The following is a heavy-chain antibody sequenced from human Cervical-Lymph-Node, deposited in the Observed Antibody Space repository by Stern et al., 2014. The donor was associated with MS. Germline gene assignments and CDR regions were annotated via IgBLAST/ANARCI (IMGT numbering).Heavy chain of an antibody. CDR3: AREGGNTAEYFQH. V-gene: IGHV3-33*01. J-gene: IGHJ1*01. Sequence: MQLVESGGGVVQPGRSLRLSCAASGFTFSSSGMNWVRQAPGKGLEWLAIIWYDGSNTYYAYSVKGRFTISRDNSKNTLYLQMNSLRAEDTAVYYCAREGGNTAEYFQHWGQGTLVTVSS. CDR2: IWYDGSNT. D-gene: IGHD4-23*01. CDR1: GFTFSSSG.